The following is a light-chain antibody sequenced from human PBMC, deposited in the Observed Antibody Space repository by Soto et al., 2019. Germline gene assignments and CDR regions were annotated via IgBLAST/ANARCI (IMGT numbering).Light chain of an antibody. CDR3: CSFAGTNSFV. J-gene: IGLJ1*01. Sequence: QSVLTQPPSASGSPGQSVTISCTGTSSDVGGYNYVSWYQQRPDKAPKLIIYEVTKRPSGVPDRVFGSKSGNTASLTVSGLQADDEGDYYCCSFAGTNSFVFGSGTKLTVL. CDR2: EVT. V-gene: IGLV2-8*01. CDR1: SSDVGGYNY.